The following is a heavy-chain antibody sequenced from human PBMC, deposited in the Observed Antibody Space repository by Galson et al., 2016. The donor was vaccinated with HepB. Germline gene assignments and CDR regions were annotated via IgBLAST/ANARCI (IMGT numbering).Heavy chain of an antibody. V-gene: IGHV4-59*01. CDR1: GDSINDYY. Sequence: SETLSLTCTVSGDSINDYYWSWIRHPPGKGLQWIGYMYYSGSTNYNPSLKSRVTISGDTSKNHFSLKLSSVTAADTAVYYCAWGKLAFEIWGQGTMVTVSS. J-gene: IGHJ3*02. CDR3: AWGKLAFEI. CDR2: MYYSGST. D-gene: IGHD1-1*01.